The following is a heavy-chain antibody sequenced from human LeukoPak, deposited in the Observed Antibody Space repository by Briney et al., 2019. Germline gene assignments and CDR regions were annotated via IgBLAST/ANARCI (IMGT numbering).Heavy chain of an antibody. CDR1: GSTFGSYA. Sequence: GGSLRLSCAASGSTFGSYAMSWVRQAPGKGLEWVSAISGGGAGTYYADSVKGRFTISRDNSKNTLLLQMNTLRPEDAAVYYCAKSRLGAVADPLDFWGQGTLVTVSS. V-gene: IGHV3-23*01. CDR3: AKSRLGAVADPLDF. D-gene: IGHD3-16*01. CDR2: ISGGGAGT. J-gene: IGHJ4*02.